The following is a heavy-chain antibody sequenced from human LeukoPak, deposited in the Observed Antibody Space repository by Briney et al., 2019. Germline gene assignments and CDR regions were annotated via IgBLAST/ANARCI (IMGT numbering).Heavy chain of an antibody. CDR2: IYYCGST. CDR3: ARSPSMVRGVIYWFDP. Sequence: SETLSLTCTVSGGSISIYYWSWIRQPPGKGLEWIGYIYYCGSTTYNPSLKSRVTISVDTSKNQFSLKLSSVTAADTAVYYCARSPSMVRGVIYWFDPWGQGTLVTVSS. V-gene: IGHV4-59*01. D-gene: IGHD3-10*01. J-gene: IGHJ5*02. CDR1: GGSISIYY.